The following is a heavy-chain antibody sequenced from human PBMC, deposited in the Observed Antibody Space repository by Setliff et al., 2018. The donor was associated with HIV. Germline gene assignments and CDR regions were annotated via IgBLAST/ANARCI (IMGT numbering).Heavy chain of an antibody. CDR1: GFIFNNFG. D-gene: IGHD2-21*02. Sequence: VKVSCKTSGFIFNNFGITWVRQAPGQGLEWMAWISVYTEYTYYAPKFLGRLTMTTDTSTRTVYMELRGLRSDDTAVYYCAREKETCSGGDCWKNAFDVWGQGTMVTVSS. CDR3: AREKETCSGGDCWKNAFDV. CDR2: ISVYTEYT. V-gene: IGHV1-18*04. J-gene: IGHJ3*01.